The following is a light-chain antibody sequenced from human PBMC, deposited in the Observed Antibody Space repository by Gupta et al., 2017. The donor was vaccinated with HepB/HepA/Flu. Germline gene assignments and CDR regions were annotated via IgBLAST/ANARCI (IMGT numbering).Light chain of an antibody. V-gene: IGLV1-40*01. J-gene: IGLJ3*02. CDR2: GNP. CDR3: QSYDSSLSGWV. Sequence: QPLLTQPPSVSGAPGPGVPISCTGSTSNIGGGNDVHWYQQLPGTAPKLLTYGNPNRPSGVPDQISGSKSGTSAALAITGLQAEDESDYYCQSYDSSLSGWVFGGGTKLTVL. CDR1: TSNIGGGND.